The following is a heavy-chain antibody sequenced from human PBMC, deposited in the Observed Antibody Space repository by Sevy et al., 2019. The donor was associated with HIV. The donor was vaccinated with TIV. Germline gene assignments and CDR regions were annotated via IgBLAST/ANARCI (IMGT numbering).Heavy chain of an antibody. CDR1: GYTFTGYY. CDR2: INPNSGGT. J-gene: IGHJ6*02. CDR3: ARGVAGIMVSYYYVMDV. D-gene: IGHD6-19*01. Sequence: ASVKVSCKASGYTFTGYYMHWVRQAPGQGLEWMGWINPNSGGTNYAQKFQGRVTMTRDTSISTAYMELSRLRSDDTAVYYCARGVAGIMVSYYYVMDVWGQGTTVTVSS. V-gene: IGHV1-2*02.